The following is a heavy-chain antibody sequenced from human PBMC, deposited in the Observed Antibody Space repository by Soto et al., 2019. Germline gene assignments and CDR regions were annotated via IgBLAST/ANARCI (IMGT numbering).Heavy chain of an antibody. Sequence: SETLSLTCTVSGGSISSGGYYWSWIRQHPGKGLEWIGYIYYSGSTYYNPSLKSRVTISVDTSKNQFSPKLSSVTAADTAVYYCARGHAILTGGYYYYYGMDVWGQGTTVTVSS. CDR1: GGSISSGGYY. CDR2: IYYSGST. V-gene: IGHV4-31*03. CDR3: ARGHAILTGGYYYYYGMDV. D-gene: IGHD3-9*01. J-gene: IGHJ6*02.